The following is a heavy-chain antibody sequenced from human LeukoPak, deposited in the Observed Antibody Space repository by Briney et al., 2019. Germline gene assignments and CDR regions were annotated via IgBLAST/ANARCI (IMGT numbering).Heavy chain of an antibody. CDR3: ARGGKLAYCSSGSCYSDY. CDR1: GFTFSTYS. J-gene: IGHJ4*03. D-gene: IGHD2-15*01. V-gene: IGHV3-21*06. CDR2: ITSSSTYI. Sequence: GGSLRLSCTASGFTFSTYSMNWVRQAPGKGLEWVSSITSSSTYIYHADSMKGRFTISRDNAKNTLYLQMNSLRAEDTAVYYCARGGKLAYCSSGSCYSDYWGQGTLVTVSS.